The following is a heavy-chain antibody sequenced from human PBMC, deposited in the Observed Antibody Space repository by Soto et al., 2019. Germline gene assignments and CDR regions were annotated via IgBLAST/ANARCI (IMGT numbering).Heavy chain of an antibody. D-gene: IGHD4-17*01. V-gene: IGHV4-61*01. Sequence: PSETLSLTCSVSGGSVSDKTYYWSWIRQPPGKRLEWIGYVYYSGTTNYNPSLKSRVTISVDLSKNRFSLRLSSVTTADTALYYCARTTAVPNTLRSRYFFDYWGQGTLVTAS. CDR1: GGSVSDKTYY. CDR3: ARTTAVPNTLRSRYFFDY. J-gene: IGHJ4*02. CDR2: VYYSGTT.